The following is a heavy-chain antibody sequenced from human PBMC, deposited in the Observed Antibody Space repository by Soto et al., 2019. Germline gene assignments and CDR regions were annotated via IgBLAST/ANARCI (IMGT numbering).Heavy chain of an antibody. V-gene: IGHV3-9*01. Sequence: EVQLVESGGGLVQPGRSLRLSCAASGFTFDDYAMHWVRQAPGKGLERVSGISWNSGSIGYADSVKGRFTISRDNAKNSLYLQMNSLRAEDTALYYCAKGTYDSSGYGAFDIWGQGTMVTVSS. D-gene: IGHD3-22*01. CDR3: AKGTYDSSGYGAFDI. CDR1: GFTFDDYA. J-gene: IGHJ3*02. CDR2: ISWNSGSI.